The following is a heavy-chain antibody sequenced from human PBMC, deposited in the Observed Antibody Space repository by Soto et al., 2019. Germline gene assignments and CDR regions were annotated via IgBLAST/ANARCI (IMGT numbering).Heavy chain of an antibody. D-gene: IGHD1-20*01. Sequence: GESLKISCKGSGYSFTSYWIGWVRQMPGKGLEWMGIIYPGDSDTRYSPSFQGQVTISADKSISTAYLQWSSLKASDTAMYFCVRLVYSPYYYYYYMDVWGKGTTVTVSS. CDR1: GYSFTSYW. CDR3: VRLVYSPYYYYYYMDV. J-gene: IGHJ6*03. V-gene: IGHV5-51*01. CDR2: IYPGDSDT.